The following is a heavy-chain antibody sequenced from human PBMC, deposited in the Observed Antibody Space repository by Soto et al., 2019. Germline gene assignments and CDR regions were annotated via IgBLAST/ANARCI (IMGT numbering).Heavy chain of an antibody. CDR1: GYSLTGYY. D-gene: IGHD3-22*01. J-gene: IGHJ3*01. CDR2: LNPDSGEA. Sequence: QAQLVQSGAEMKKSGASLKISCGASGYSLTGYYLHRLRQAPGHGLEWMGWLNPDSGEAIYALKFQGRVIMTRDTTSSTAYLEVWPLTSDDTAIYYCARGGYYDSGLYTGDLDVWGQGTFVTVSS. V-gene: IGHV1-2*02. CDR3: ARGGYYDSGLYTGDLDV.